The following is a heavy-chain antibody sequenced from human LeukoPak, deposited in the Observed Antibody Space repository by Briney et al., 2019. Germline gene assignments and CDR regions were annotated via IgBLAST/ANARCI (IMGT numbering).Heavy chain of an antibody. V-gene: IGHV4-30-4*08. CDR2: IYYSGST. Sequence: SXTLSLTCTVSGGSISSGDYYWSWIRQPPGKGLEWIGYIYYSGSTYYNPSLKSRVTISVDTSKNQFSLKLSSVTAADTAVYYCARVKDGGNSPYFDYWGQGTLVTVSS. CDR3: ARVKDGGNSPYFDY. J-gene: IGHJ4*02. CDR1: GGSISSGDYY. D-gene: IGHD4-23*01.